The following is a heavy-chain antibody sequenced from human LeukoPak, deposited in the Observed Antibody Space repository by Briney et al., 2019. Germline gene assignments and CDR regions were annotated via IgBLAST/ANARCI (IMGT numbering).Heavy chain of an antibody. Sequence: GASVKVSCKASGYTFTSYGISWVRQAPGQGLEWMGWISAYNGNTNYAQKLQGRVTMTTDTSTSTAYMELRSLRSDDTAVYYCAGLSCSTSCYSPYYYYGMDVWGQGTTVTVSS. J-gene: IGHJ6*02. CDR1: GYTFTSYG. V-gene: IGHV1-18*01. CDR3: AGLSCSTSCYSPYYYYGMDV. D-gene: IGHD2-2*01. CDR2: ISAYNGNT.